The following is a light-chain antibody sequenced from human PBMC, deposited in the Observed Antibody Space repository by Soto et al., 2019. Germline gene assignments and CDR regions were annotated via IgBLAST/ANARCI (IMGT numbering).Light chain of an antibody. Sequence: SYELTQPPSVSVAPGKTARITCGGDNVVIISVHWYQQKPGQAPVLLIYYDGDRPSGIPERFSGSNSGNTATLTISRVEAGDEADYHCQVWDSSTDHVLFGGGTKLTVL. CDR1: NVVIIS. CDR2: YDG. J-gene: IGLJ3*02. V-gene: IGLV3-21*04. CDR3: QVWDSSTDHVL.